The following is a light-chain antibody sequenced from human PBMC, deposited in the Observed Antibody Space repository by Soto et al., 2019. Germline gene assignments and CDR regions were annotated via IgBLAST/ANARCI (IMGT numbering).Light chain of an antibody. V-gene: IGLV2-8*01. CDR2: EVS. CDR1: SSDVGGYKY. CDR3: SSYAGSNNLGV. J-gene: IGLJ1*01. Sequence: QSALTQPPSASGSPGQSVTISCTGTSSDVGGYKYVSWYQQHPGKAPKLMIYEVSKRPSGVPDRFSGSKSGNTASLTVSGLQAEDEDDYYCSSYAGSNNLGVFGTGTKLTVL.